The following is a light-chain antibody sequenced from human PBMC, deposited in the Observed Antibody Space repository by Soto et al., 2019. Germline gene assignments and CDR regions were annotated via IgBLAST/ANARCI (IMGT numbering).Light chain of an antibody. CDR3: SSYTNINARACV. CDR1: SGDIGSYNR. Sequence: QSVLTQPASVSVSPGQSITISCTGTSGDIGSYNRVSWYQQHPGKAPKLIIYEVTDRPSGVSNRFSGSTSGNTASLTISGLQGEDEADYYSSSYTNINARACVFGTGTKVTVL. CDR2: EVT. V-gene: IGLV2-14*01. J-gene: IGLJ1*01.